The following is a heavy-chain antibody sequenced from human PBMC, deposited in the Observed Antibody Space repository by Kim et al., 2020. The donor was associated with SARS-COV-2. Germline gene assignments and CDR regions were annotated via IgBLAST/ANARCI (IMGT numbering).Heavy chain of an antibody. V-gene: IGHV5-51*01. Sequence: GESLKISCQGSGYSFANYWTGWVRQVLGKGLEWMGIVHPIDSTILYGPSFQGRVTISADKSISTAYLQWSSLTASDTAIYYWTTYIGGVYYRGHYWGQGT. D-gene: IGHD2-21*01. J-gene: IGHJ4*02. CDR3: TTYIGGVYYRGHY. CDR1: GYSFANYW. CDR2: VHPIDSTI.